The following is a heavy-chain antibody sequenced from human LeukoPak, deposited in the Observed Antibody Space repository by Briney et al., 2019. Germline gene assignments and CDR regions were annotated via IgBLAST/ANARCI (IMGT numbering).Heavy chain of an antibody. Sequence: GGSLRLSCAASGFTFSSYGMHWVRQAPGKGLEWVAVISYDGSNKYYAASVKGRFTTSRDNSRNTLYLQMNSLSPEDTAVYYCAKDTRGKYYGSGSYYNVPDYWGQGTLVTVSS. D-gene: IGHD3-10*01. V-gene: IGHV3-30*18. CDR2: ISYDGSNK. J-gene: IGHJ4*02. CDR3: AKDTRGKYYGSGSYYNVPDY. CDR1: GFTFSSYG.